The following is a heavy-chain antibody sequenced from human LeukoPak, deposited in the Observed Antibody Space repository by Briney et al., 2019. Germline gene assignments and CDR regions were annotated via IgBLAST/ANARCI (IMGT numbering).Heavy chain of an antibody. CDR1: GYTFTGYY. J-gene: IGHJ4*02. V-gene: IGHV1-2*02. CDR2: INPNSGGT. Sequence: ASVKVSCKASGYTFTGYYMHWVRQAPGQGLEWMGWINPNSGGTNYAQKFQGRVTMTRDTSISTAYMELSRLRSDDTAVYYCASARRYYYDSSGYYGSFDYWGQGTLVTVSS. CDR3: ASARRYYYDSSGYYGSFDY. D-gene: IGHD3-22*01.